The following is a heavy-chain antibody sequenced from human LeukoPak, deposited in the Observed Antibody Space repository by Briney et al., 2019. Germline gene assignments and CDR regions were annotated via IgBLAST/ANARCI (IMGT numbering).Heavy chain of an antibody. Sequence: PGGSLRLSCAASGFTFSSYAMSWVRQAPGKGLEWVSAISGSGGSTYYADSVKGRFTISRDNSKNTLYLQMNSLRAEDTAVYYCANGRVVVITTLYFDYWGQGTLVTVSS. D-gene: IGHD3-22*01. J-gene: IGHJ4*02. CDR3: ANGRVVVITTLYFDY. CDR2: ISGSGGST. V-gene: IGHV3-23*01. CDR1: GFTFSSYA.